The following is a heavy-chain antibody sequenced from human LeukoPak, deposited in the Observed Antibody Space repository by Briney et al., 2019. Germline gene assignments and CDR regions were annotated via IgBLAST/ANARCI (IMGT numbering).Heavy chain of an antibody. CDR1: GLVFNNYA. D-gene: IGHD3-22*01. V-gene: IGHV3-23*01. CDR3: AKVPYYYDSSGYYSIFDY. J-gene: IGHJ4*02. Sequence: GGSLRLSCAASGLVFNNYAMSWVRLSARKGLEWIAAITRSGDSTHYADSVKGRFTISRDNSKNTLYLQMNSLRAEDTAVYYCAKVPYYYDSSGYYSIFDYWGQGTLVTVSS. CDR2: ITRSGDST.